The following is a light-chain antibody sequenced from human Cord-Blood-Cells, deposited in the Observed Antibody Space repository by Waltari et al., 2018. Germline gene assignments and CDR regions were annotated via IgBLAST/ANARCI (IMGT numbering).Light chain of an antibody. CDR3: QQLSNWALT. CDR1: QSVSSY. V-gene: IGKV3-11*01. J-gene: IGKJ4*01. Sequence: EIVLTQSPATLSLSLGERATLSCRASQSVSSYLAWYQQKPGQAPRLLIYDASNRATAIPARFSGSGSGTDFTLTICRLEPEEFAVYYCQQLSNWALTVGGVTKVEIK. CDR2: DAS.